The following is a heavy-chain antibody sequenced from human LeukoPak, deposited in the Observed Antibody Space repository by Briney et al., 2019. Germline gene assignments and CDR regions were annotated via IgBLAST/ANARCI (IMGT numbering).Heavy chain of an antibody. V-gene: IGHV1-8*01. CDR1: EYIFTNFD. D-gene: IGHD3-16*01. Sequence: ASVKVSCKAPEYIFTNFDIHWVRQATGQGLEWMGWMNTVMGKPGYAQKFQGRVTMTRNTSTNTAYMEVSSLRSGETAVYYCASDGRGRAFDYWGQGSRVTLSS. J-gene: IGHJ4*02. CDR3: ASDGRGRAFDY. CDR2: MNTVMGKP.